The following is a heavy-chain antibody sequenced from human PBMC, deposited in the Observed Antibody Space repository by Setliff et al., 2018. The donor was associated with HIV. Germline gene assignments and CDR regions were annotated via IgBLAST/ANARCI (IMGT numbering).Heavy chain of an antibody. V-gene: IGHV4-31*03. D-gene: IGHD4-4*01. CDR3: ARDLTSNSNCFEP. CDR1: GGSLISGGYY. Sequence: PSETLSLTCSVSGGSLISGGYYWSWIRQHPGKGLEWIGYVYYTGKTSYNPSLESRISMSVDTSKNQFSLKLTSVKAADTAIYYCARDLTSNSNCFEPWGQGTQVTVSS. CDR2: VYYTGKT. J-gene: IGHJ5*02.